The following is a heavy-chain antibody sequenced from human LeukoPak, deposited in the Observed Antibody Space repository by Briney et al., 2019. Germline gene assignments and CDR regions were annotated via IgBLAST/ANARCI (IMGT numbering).Heavy chain of an antibody. V-gene: IGHV3-11*01. CDR3: ARGSSWYGIDY. CDR2: ITSSANTI. D-gene: IGHD6-13*01. CDR1: GFTFSDHY. J-gene: IGHJ4*02. Sequence: NPGGSLRLSCAASGFTFSDHYMNWIRQAPGKGLEWVSYITSSANTIYYADSVKGRFTISRDNAKNSLYLQMNSLRAEDTAVYYCARGSSWYGIDYWGQGTLVTVSS.